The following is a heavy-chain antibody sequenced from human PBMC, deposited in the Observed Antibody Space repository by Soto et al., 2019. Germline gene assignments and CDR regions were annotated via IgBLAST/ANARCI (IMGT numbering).Heavy chain of an antibody. CDR2: IYYSGST. Sequence: PSETLSLTCTVSGGSISSYYWSWIRQPPGKGLEWIGYIYYSGSTNYNPSLKSRVTISVDTSKNQFSLKLSSVTAADTAVYYCARVNRRSNAFDIWGQGTMVTVSS. D-gene: IGHD4-17*01. CDR1: GGSISSYY. V-gene: IGHV4-59*01. CDR3: ARVNRRSNAFDI. J-gene: IGHJ3*02.